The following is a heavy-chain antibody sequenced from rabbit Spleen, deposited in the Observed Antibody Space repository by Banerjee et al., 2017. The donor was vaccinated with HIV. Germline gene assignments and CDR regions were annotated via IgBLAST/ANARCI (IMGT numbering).Heavy chain of an antibody. CDR1: GFSFSTSYY. CDR3: ARDTSSSFSSYGMDL. V-gene: IGHV1S45*01. D-gene: IGHD1-1*01. J-gene: IGHJ6*01. CDR2: IDSGSSGFT. Sequence: QEQLEESGGDLVKPEGSLTLACTASGFSFSTSYYICWVRQAPGKGLEWIACIDSGSSGFTYFASWAKGRFTISKTSSTTVTLHMTSLTAADTATYFCARDTSSSFSSYGMDLWGQGTLVTVS.